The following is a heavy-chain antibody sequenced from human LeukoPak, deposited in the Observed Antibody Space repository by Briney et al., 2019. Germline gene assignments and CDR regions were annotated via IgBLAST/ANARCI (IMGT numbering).Heavy chain of an antibody. V-gene: IGHV1-46*01. CDR1: GYTFTGYY. CDR3: ARDPGGSAAFNWFDP. CDR2: INPSGGGT. Sequence: ASVKVSCKASGYTFTGYYMHWVRQAPGQGPEWMGIINPSGGGTSYAQKFQGRVTMTRDTSTSTVYMELSSLRSEDTAVYYCARDPGGSAAFNWFDPWGQGTLVTVSS. J-gene: IGHJ5*02. D-gene: IGHD6-13*01.